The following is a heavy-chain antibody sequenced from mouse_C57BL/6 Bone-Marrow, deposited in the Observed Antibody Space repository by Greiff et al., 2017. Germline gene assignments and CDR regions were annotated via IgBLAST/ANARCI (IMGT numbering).Heavy chain of an antibody. CDR3: ARARDYSIFPY. J-gene: IGHJ3*01. V-gene: IGHV1-55*01. D-gene: IGHD2-5*01. CDR2: IYPGSGST. CDR1: GYTFTSYW. Sequence: QFQLQQPGAELVKPGASVMMSCKASGYTFTSYWITWVKLRPGQGLEWIGDIYPGSGSTNYNEKFKSKATLTVDTSSSTAYMQLSSLTSEDSAVYYCARARDYSIFPYWGQGALVTVFA.